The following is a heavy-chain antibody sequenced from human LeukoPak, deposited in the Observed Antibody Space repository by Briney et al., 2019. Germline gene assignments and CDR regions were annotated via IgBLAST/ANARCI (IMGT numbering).Heavy chain of an antibody. Sequence: GGSLRLSCAASGFTFSDYYMSWIRQAPGKGLEWVSYISSSGSTIYYADSVKGRFTISRDNAKNSLYLQMNSLRAEDTAVYYCARVGVIAAAAPSWFDPWGQGTLVTVSS. J-gene: IGHJ5*02. CDR2: ISSSGSTI. CDR1: GFTFSDYY. CDR3: ARVGVIAAAAPSWFDP. D-gene: IGHD6-13*01. V-gene: IGHV3-11*04.